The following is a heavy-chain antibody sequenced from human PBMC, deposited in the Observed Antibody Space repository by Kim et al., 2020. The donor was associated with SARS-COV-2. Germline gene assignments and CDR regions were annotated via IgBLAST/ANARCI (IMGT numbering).Heavy chain of an antibody. J-gene: IGHJ4*02. CDR3: ARDSAYDSDLDY. V-gene: IGHV3-74*01. CDR2: INGDGSNI. Sequence: GGSLRLSCVASGISLRNYWVHWVRHAPGKGLVWVSHINGDGSNIKYADSVKGRFTITRDDAKNTIYLHMNSLRIEDTAVYYCARDSAYDSDLDYWGQGTLVTVSS. D-gene: IGHD5-12*01. CDR1: GISLRNYW.